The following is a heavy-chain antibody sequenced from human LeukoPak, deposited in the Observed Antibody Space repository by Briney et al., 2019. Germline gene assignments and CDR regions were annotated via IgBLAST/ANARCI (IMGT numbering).Heavy chain of an antibody. V-gene: IGHV3-23*01. CDR2: ISGSGDST. CDR3: AQDYDSRWYVEY. CDR1: GGSISSSSYY. D-gene: IGHD6-13*01. J-gene: IGHJ4*02. Sequence: PSETLSLTCTVSGGSISSSSYYWGWIRQPPGKGLEWVSAISGSGDSTYYADSVKGRFTISRDNSKNTLYLQMNSLRAEDTAVYYCAQDYDSRWYVEYWGQGTLVTVSS.